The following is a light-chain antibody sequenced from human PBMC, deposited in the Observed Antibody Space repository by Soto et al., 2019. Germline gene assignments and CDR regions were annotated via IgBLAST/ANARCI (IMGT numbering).Light chain of an antibody. J-gene: IGKJ1*01. Sequence: EIEMAQSPGTLSLSPGERATLSCRASQSVSSSYLAWYQQKPGQAPRLLIFGASNRATDIPDRFSGSGSGTDFTLTISRLEPEDFAMYFCQQYSSSLKTFGQGTKVNIK. CDR3: QQYSSSLKT. CDR2: GAS. V-gene: IGKV3-20*01. CDR1: QSVSSSY.